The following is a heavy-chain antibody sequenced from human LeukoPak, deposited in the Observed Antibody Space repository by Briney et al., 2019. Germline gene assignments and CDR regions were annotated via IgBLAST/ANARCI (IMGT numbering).Heavy chain of an antibody. J-gene: IGHJ4*02. D-gene: IGHD1-14*01. V-gene: IGHV3-74*01. CDR2: INPGGGSI. CDR1: GFTFSSYW. Sequence: GGSLRLSCAASGFTFSSYWMHWVRQVPGKGLVWVARINPGGGSITYADSVKGRFTISRDNAKNTLYLQMDSLRAEDTGVYYCARSNQADDYWGQGTLVTVSS. CDR3: ARSNQADDY.